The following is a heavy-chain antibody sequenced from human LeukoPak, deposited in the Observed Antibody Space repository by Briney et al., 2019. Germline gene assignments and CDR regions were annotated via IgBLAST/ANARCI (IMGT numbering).Heavy chain of an antibody. CDR1: GGSISSYY. V-gene: IGHV4-59*01. J-gene: IGHJ4*02. CDR2: IYYSGST. Sequence: SETLSPTCTVSGGSISSYYWSWIRQPPGKGLEWIGYIYYSGSTNYNPSLKSRVTISVDTSKNQFSLELSSVTAADTAVYYCASTSPYYFDYWGQGTLVTVSS. D-gene: IGHD2-2*01. CDR3: ASTSPYYFDY.